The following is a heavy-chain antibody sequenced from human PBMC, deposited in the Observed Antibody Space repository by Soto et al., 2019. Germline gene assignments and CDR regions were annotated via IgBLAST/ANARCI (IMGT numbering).Heavy chain of an antibody. CDR3: ARAESGYEKVDYSWFDP. Sequence: QVQLQESGPGLVKPSQTLSLTCTVSGGSISSGGYYWSWIRQHPGNGLEWIGYIYYSGSTNYTPSLKSRVTISVEPSKNRFPLKLSSVTAADTAVYYCARAESGYEKVDYSWFDPWGQGTLVTVSS. CDR1: GGSISSGGYY. CDR2: IYYSGST. J-gene: IGHJ5*02. V-gene: IGHV4-31*03. D-gene: IGHD5-12*01.